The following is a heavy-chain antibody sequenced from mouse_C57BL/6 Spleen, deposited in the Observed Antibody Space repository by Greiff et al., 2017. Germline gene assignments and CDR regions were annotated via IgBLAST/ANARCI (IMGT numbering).Heavy chain of an antibody. CDR3: ARVSLSNPFAY. J-gene: IGHJ3*01. CDR1: GYTFTSYW. V-gene: IGHV1-53*01. Sequence: QVQLQQSGTELVKPGASVKLSCKASGYTFTSYWMHWVKQRPGQGLEWIGNINPSNGGNNDNEKFKSKATLTVDKSSSTAYMQLSSLTSEDSAVYYCARVSLSNPFAYWGQGTLVTVSA. D-gene: IGHD2-5*01. CDR2: INPSNGGN.